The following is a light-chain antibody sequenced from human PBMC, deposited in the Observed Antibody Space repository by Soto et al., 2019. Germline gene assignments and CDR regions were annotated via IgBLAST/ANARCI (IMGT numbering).Light chain of an antibody. Sequence: DIQMTQSPSSLSASVGDRVTITCRASQTISTYLNWYQQKPGKAPRLLIYDASSLLSGVPSRFSGSGSGTDFTLTIASLQPEDFSTYYCQQSDSTPYTFGQGPRWRS. J-gene: IGKJ2*01. CDR2: DAS. CDR3: QQSDSTPYT. CDR1: QTISTY. V-gene: IGKV1-39*01.